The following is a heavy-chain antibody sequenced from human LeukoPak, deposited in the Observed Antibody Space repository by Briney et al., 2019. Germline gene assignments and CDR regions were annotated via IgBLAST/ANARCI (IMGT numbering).Heavy chain of an antibody. CDR2: IYSGGST. CDR1: GFTVSSNY. D-gene: IGHD3-16*01. CDR3: ARDNDSRDPPHFDY. J-gene: IGHJ4*02. Sequence: GGSLRLSCAASGFTVSSNYMSWVRQAPGKGLEWVSVIYSGGSTYYADSVKGRFTISRDNSKNTLYLQMNSLRAEDTAVYYCARDNDSRDPPHFDYWGQGTLVTVSS. V-gene: IGHV3-66*01.